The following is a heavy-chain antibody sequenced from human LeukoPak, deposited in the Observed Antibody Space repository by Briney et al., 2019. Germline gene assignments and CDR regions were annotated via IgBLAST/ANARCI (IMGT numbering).Heavy chain of an antibody. Sequence: GASVKVSCKASGYTFTGYYMHWVRQAPGQGLEWMGRINPNSGGTNYAQKFQGRVTMTRDTSISTAYMELRSLRSDDTAVYYCARDQGAAAGSDYWGQGTLVTVSS. CDR1: GYTFTGYY. CDR2: INPNSGGT. J-gene: IGHJ4*02. V-gene: IGHV1-2*06. D-gene: IGHD6-13*01. CDR3: ARDQGAAAGSDY.